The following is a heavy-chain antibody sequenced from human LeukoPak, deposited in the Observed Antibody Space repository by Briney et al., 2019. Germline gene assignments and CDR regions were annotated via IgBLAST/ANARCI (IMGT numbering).Heavy chain of an antibody. Sequence: GGSLRLSCAAAGFTFSNHWMDWVRQAPGKGLVWVSRINPDGSDTRYADSVKGRFTISRDNAKNTLYLQMNSLRAEDTAVYYCARAFNFNYGFWGRGALVTVSS. CDR3: ARAFNFNYGF. V-gene: IGHV3-74*01. D-gene: IGHD3-10*01. CDR1: GFTFSNHW. J-gene: IGHJ4*02. CDR2: INPDGSDT.